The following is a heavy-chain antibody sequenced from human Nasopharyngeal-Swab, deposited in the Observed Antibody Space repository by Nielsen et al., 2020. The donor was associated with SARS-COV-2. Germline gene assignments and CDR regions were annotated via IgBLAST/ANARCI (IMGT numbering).Heavy chain of an antibody. Sequence: WIRQPPGKGLEWIGSIYYSGSTYYNPSLKSRVTISVDTSKNQFSLKLSSVTAADTAVYYCARLDPSVVAATKASYYFDYWGQGTLVTVSS. CDR3: ARLDPSVVAATKASYYFDY. J-gene: IGHJ4*02. V-gene: IGHV4-39*07. CDR2: IYYSGST. D-gene: IGHD2-15*01.